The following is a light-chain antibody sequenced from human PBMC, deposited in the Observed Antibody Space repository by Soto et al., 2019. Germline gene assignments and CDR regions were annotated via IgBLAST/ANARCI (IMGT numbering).Light chain of an antibody. V-gene: IGLV2-23*01. CDR1: SSDVGNYIL. CDR2: EGS. CDR3: CSYAGSNTFV. Sequence: QSVLTQPASVSGSPGQSITISCTGTSSDVGNYILVSWYQQHPGKAPKLMVYEGSKRPSGVSDRFSGSKSVNTASLTISGLQADDEADYYCCSYAGSNTFVFGTGTKLTVL. J-gene: IGLJ1*01.